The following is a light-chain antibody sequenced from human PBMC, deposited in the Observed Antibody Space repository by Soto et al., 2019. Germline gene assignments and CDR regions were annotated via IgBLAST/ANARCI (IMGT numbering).Light chain of an antibody. CDR1: SSDVGAYDS. CDR3: SSYAGSNNYV. Sequence: QSALTQTPSASGSPGQSVTISFTGTSSDVGAYDSVSWYQHHPGKAPKALIYEVSKRPSGVPDRFSGSKSGNTASLTVSGLQAEDEADYFCSSYAGSNNYVFGTGTKV. J-gene: IGLJ1*01. CDR2: EVS. V-gene: IGLV2-8*01.